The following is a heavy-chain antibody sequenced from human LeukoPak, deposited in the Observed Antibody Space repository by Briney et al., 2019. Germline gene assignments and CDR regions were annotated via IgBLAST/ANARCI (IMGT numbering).Heavy chain of an antibody. CDR3: AREVPEWAAPDPYDAFDI. D-gene: IGHD6-6*01. Sequence: GGSLRLSCAASGFTFKLYWMHWVRQVPGKGPVWVARINGSDTVYADSVKGRFTISRDNSKNTLYLQMNSLRAEDTAVYYCAREVPEWAAPDPYDAFDIWGQGTMVTVSS. V-gene: IGHV3-74*01. CDR1: GFTFKLYW. CDR2: INGSDT. J-gene: IGHJ3*02.